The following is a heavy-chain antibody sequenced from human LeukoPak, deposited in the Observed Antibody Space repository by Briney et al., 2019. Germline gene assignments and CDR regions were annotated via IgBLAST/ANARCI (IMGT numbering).Heavy chain of an antibody. J-gene: IGHJ3*01. D-gene: IGHD3-22*01. Sequence: GGSLRLSCAASGFTFSSYSMNWVRQAPGRGLEWVSSISSSSSYIYYADSVKGRFTISRDNAKNSLYLQMNSLRAEDTAVYYCARDPHYYGTREAWGQGTMVTVSS. CDR2: ISSSSSYI. CDR3: ARDPHYYGTREA. V-gene: IGHV3-21*01. CDR1: GFTFSSYS.